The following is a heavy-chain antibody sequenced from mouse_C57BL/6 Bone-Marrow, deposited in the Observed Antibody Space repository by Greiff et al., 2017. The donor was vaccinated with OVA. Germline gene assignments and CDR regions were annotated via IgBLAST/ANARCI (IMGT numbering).Heavy chain of an antibody. CDR2: IYPRSGNT. J-gene: IGHJ3*01. CDR3: APYDGYSAWFAY. D-gene: IGHD2-3*01. Sequence: VMLVESGAELARPGASVKLSCKASGYTFTSYGISWVKQRTGQGLEWIGEIYPRSGNTYYNEKFKGKATLTADKSSSTAYMELRSLTSEDSAVYFCAPYDGYSAWFAYWGQGTLVTVSA. CDR1: GYTFTSYG. V-gene: IGHV1-81*01.